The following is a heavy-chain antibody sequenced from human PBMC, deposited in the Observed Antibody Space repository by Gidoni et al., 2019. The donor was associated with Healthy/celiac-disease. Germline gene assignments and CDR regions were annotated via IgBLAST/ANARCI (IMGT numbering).Heavy chain of an antibody. Sequence: QVQLVQTGAEVKKPGSSVEVSCKASGGAFSSYAISWVRQAPGPGLDWMGRIIPILGIATYAQNFQGRVTTTADKSTSISYMERSSLRSEDTAVYYCASDARVYGVGATGAFDYWGQGTLVTVSS. CDR3: ASDARVYGVGATGAFDY. V-gene: IGHV1-69*09. CDR2: IIPILGIA. J-gene: IGHJ4*02. D-gene: IGHD1-26*01. CDR1: GGAFSSYA.